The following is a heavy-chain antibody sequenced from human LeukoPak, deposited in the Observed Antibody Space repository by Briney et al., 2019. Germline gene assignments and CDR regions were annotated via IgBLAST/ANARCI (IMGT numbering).Heavy chain of an antibody. CDR3: ARDCSSSAFDI. Sequence: GGSLRLSCAGSGFTFRIYAMSWVRQAPGKGLEWVSAISGSGGSTYYADSVKGRFTISRDNSKNTLYLQMNSLRVEDTAVYFCARDCSSSAFDIWGHGTMVTVSS. V-gene: IGHV3-23*01. J-gene: IGHJ3*02. CDR2: ISGSGGST. D-gene: IGHD2-15*01. CDR1: GFTFRIYA.